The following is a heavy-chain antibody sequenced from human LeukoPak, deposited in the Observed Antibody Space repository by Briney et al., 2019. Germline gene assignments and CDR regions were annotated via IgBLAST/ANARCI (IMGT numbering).Heavy chain of an antibody. V-gene: IGHV7-4-1*02. J-gene: IGHJ6*03. Sequence: GASVTVSCKASGYTFTSYAMNWVRQAPGQGLEWMGWINTNTGNPTYAQGFTGRFVFSLDTSVSTAYLQISSLKAEDTAVYYCARDTLVGALLNPFPYYSYMDVWGKGTTVTVFS. CDR3: ARDTLVGALLNPFPYYSYMDV. D-gene: IGHD1-26*01. CDR1: GYTFTSYA. CDR2: INTNTGNP.